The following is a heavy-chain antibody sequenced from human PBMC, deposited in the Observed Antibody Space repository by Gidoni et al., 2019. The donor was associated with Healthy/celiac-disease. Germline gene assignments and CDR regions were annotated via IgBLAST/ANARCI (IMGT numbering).Heavy chain of an antibody. J-gene: IGHJ4*02. Sequence: QVQLVESGGGVVQPGRSLRLSCAASGFTFSSYGMHWVRQASGKGLEWVAVLWYDGSNKYYADSVKGRFTISRDNSKNTLYLQMNSLRAEDTAVYYCARGGPDSSGYYFDYWGQGTLVTVSS. V-gene: IGHV3-33*01. CDR2: LWYDGSNK. CDR1: GFTFSSYG. CDR3: ARGGPDSSGYYFDY. D-gene: IGHD3-22*01.